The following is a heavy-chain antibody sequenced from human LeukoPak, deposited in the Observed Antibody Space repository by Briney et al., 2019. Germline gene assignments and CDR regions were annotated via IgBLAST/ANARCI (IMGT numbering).Heavy chain of an antibody. CDR3: ARDFFDWLLSYYFYTVDV. J-gene: IGHJ6*02. V-gene: IGHV3-23*01. CDR2: ITDTGDAT. D-gene: IGHD3-9*01. Sequence: GGSLRLSCAASGFTFRNFAMAWVRQAPGKGLEWVSSITDTGDATGYTESVKGRFAISRDNSKNTLYLQMNSLRAEDTAVYYCARDFFDWLLSYYFYTVDVWGQGTTVTVSS. CDR1: GFTFRNFA.